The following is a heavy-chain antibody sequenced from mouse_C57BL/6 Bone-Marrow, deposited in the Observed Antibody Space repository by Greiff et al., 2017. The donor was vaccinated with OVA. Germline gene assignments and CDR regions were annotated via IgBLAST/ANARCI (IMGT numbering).Heavy chain of an antibody. D-gene: IGHD2-14*01. CDR2: IDPSDSYT. V-gene: IGHV1-69*01. CDR1: GYTFTSYW. Sequence: QVQLQQPGAELVMPGASVKLSCKASGYTFTSYWMHWVKQRPGQGLEWIGEIDPSDSYTNYNQKFKGKSTLTVDKSSSTAYMQLSSLTSEDAAVDYWARGEYDKEAGAMDYWGQGTSVTVS. J-gene: IGHJ4*01. CDR3: ARGEYDKEAGAMDY.